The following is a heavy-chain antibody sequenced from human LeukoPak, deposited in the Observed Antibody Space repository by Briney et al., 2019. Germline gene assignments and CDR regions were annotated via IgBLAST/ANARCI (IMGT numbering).Heavy chain of an antibody. V-gene: IGHV7-4-1*02. D-gene: IGHD6-19*01. Sequence: ASVKVSCKASGYTFTSYDINWVRQAPGQGLEWMGWINPNTGNPTYAQAFTGRFVFPLDTSVSTAYLQISSLNTEDTAVYYCAIDQPVAGVSNFDSWGQGTLVTVSS. J-gene: IGHJ4*02. CDR1: GYTFTSYD. CDR2: INPNTGNP. CDR3: AIDQPVAGVSNFDS.